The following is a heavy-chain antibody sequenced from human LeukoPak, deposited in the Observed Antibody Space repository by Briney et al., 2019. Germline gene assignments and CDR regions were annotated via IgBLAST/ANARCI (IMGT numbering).Heavy chain of an antibody. CDR3: ARLTPPKRGVIRMFAFDI. Sequence: SETLSLTCAVYGGSFSGYYWSWIRQPPGKGLEWIGSIYYSGSTYYNPSLKSRVTISVDTSKNQFSLKLSSVTAADTAVYYCARLTPPKRGVIRMFAFDIWGQGTMVTVSS. D-gene: IGHD3-10*01. CDR1: GGSFSGYY. V-gene: IGHV4-34*01. J-gene: IGHJ3*02. CDR2: IYYSGST.